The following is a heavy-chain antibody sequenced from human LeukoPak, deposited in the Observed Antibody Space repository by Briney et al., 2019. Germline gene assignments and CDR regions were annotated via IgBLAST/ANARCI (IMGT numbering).Heavy chain of an antibody. Sequence: GGSLRLSCAASGFSFSSYSINWVRQAQGKGLEWVSYISGDGNAKHYTDSVKGRFTISRDNAKNALYLQMNSLRAEDTAVYFCARDYVYAFDYWGQGTLVTVSS. CDR2: ISGDGNAK. D-gene: IGHD2/OR15-2a*01. J-gene: IGHJ4*02. CDR1: GFSFSSYS. V-gene: IGHV3-48*01. CDR3: ARDYVYAFDY.